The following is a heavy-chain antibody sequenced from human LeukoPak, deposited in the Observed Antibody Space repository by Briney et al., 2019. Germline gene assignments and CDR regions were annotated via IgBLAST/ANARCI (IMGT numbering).Heavy chain of an antibody. J-gene: IGHJ4*02. CDR1: GYTFTSYD. CDR3: ARRGHDYVWGSYRTLYY. D-gene: IGHD3-16*02. CDR2: MNPNSGNT. Sequence: ASVKVSCKASGYTFTSYDISWVRQATGQGLEWMGWMNPNSGNTGYAQKFQGRVTMTRNTSISTAYMELSSLRSEDTAVYYCARRGHDYVWGSYRTLYYWGQGTLVTVSS. V-gene: IGHV1-8*01.